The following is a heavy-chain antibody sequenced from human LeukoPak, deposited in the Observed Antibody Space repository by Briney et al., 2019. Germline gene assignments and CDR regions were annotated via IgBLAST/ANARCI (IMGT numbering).Heavy chain of an antibody. Sequence: GRSLRLSCAAFGFTFSSYAMHWVRQAPGKGLEWVAVISYDGSNIYYADSVKGRFTISRDNSKNTLYLQMNSLRAEDTAVYYCASLYYYDSSGPLDYWGQGTLVTVSS. CDR3: ASLYYYDSSGPLDY. D-gene: IGHD3-22*01. CDR2: ISYDGSNI. V-gene: IGHV3-30-3*01. CDR1: GFTFSSYA. J-gene: IGHJ4*02.